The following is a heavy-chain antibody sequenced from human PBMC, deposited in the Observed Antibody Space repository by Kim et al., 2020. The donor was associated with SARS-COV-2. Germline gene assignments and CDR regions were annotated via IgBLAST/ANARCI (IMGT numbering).Heavy chain of an antibody. CDR2: ISSSSSYI. Sequence: GGSLRLSCAASGFTFSSYSMNWVRQAPGKGLEWVSSISSSSSYIYYADSVKGRFTISRDNAKNSLYLQMNSLRAEDTAVYYCARGGLKVVTPFDYWGQGTLVTVSS. D-gene: IGHD2-21*02. V-gene: IGHV3-21*01. CDR3: ARGGLKVVTPFDY. J-gene: IGHJ4*02. CDR1: GFTFSSYS.